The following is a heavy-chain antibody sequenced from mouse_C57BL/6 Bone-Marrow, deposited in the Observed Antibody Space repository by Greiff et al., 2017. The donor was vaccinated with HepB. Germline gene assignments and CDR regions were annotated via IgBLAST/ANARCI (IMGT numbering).Heavy chain of an antibody. D-gene: IGHD2-1*01. V-gene: IGHV1-39*01. Sequence: EVKLQESGPELVKPGASVKISCKASGYSFTDYNMNWVKQSNGKSLEWIGVINPNYGTTSYNQKFKGKATLTVDQSSSTAYMQLNSLTSEDSAVYYCARGRAIYYGNYGDFDVWGTGTTVTVSS. CDR3: ARGRAIYYGNYGDFDV. J-gene: IGHJ1*03. CDR2: INPNYGTT. CDR1: GYSFTDYN.